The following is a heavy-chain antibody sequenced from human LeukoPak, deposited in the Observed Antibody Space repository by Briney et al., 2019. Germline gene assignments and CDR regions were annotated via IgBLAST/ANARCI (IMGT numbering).Heavy chain of an antibody. J-gene: IGHJ4*02. D-gene: IGHD5-24*01. V-gene: IGHV4-39*07. CDR2: INHSGST. CDR3: ARDSDRDGYNYGFGY. CDR1: GGSIGSGTYY. Sequence: SETLSLTCTVSGGSIGSGTYYWGWIRQPPGKGLEWIGEINHSGSTNYNPSLKSRVTISVDTSKNQFSLKLSSVTAADTAVYYCARDSDRDGYNYGFGYWGQGTLVTVSS.